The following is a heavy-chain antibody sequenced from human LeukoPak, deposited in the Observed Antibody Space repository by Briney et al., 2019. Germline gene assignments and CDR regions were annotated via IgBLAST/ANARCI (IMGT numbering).Heavy chain of an antibody. V-gene: IGHV3-23*01. CDR2: ISSSGASA. D-gene: IGHD3-22*01. Sequence: PGGSLRLSCAASGFIFSSYDMSWVRQAPGKGLEWVSAISSSGASAYYADSVKGRFTTFRDNSRNTLSLQMNSLRAEDTAIYYCAKGYYYDSSGYYPVFDYWGQGTLVTVSS. CDR3: AKGYYYDSSGYYPVFDY. CDR1: GFIFSSYD. J-gene: IGHJ4*02.